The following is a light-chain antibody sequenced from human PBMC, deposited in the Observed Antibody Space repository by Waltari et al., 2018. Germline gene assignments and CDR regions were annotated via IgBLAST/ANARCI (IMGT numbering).Light chain of an antibody. CDR1: NSDVGSYNL. CDR3: CSYAGSNAYV. J-gene: IGLJ1*01. Sequence: QSALTQPASVSGSLGQSITISCTGSNSDVGSYNLVSWYQQHPGKAPQLIIYEDIKRPSGVSMRFSGSKSGNTASLTISGLQAEDEADYYCCSYAGSNAYVFGTGAKVTVL. V-gene: IGLV2-23*01. CDR2: EDI.